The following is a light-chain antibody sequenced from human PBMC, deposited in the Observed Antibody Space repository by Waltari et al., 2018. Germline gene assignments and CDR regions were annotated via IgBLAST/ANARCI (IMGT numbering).Light chain of an antibody. Sequence: DIQLTQSPSFLSASVGDRVTIACRASQGISSHLAWYQQKTGNAPKLLIYPASTLQSGVPSRFGGSGSGTEFTLTISSLQPEDFATYYCQQVIFYPLTFGGGTKVDIK. CDR1: QGISSH. CDR3: QQVIFYPLT. CDR2: PAS. V-gene: IGKV1-9*01. J-gene: IGKJ4*01.